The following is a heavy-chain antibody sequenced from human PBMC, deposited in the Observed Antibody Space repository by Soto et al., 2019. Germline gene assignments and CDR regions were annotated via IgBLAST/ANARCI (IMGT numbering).Heavy chain of an antibody. D-gene: IGHD5-12*01. CDR1: GGSISSYY. Sequence: SETLSLTCTVSGGSISSYYWSLLRQPPGKGLEWIGYIYYSGSTNYNPSLKSRVTISVDTSKNQFSLKLSSVTAADTAVYYCARIRARYSGYDFDYWGQGTLVTVSS. CDR2: IYYSGST. J-gene: IGHJ4*02. CDR3: ARIRARYSGYDFDY. V-gene: IGHV4-59*01.